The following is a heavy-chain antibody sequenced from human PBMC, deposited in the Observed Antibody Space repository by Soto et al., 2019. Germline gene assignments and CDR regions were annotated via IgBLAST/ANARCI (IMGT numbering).Heavy chain of an antibody. V-gene: IGHV4-31*03. J-gene: IGHJ4*02. CDR3: ARGVTMVRGVGLFYFDY. CDR2: MYYSGST. Sequence: SETLSLTCTVSGGSISSGGYYWSWIRQHPGKGLGWIGYMYYSGSTYYNPSLKSRITISVDTSKKKFSLKLSSVTAADTAVYYCARGVTMVRGVGLFYFDYWGQGTLVTVSS. CDR1: GGSISSGGYY. D-gene: IGHD3-10*01.